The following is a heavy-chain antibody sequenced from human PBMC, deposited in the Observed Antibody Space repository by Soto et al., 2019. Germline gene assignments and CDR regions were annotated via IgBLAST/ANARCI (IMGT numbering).Heavy chain of an antibody. Sequence: QVQLQESGPGLVKPSQTLSLTCSVSGVSVSSDIYYWSWIRHHPGKGLELIGYIYYSRNTYYNPSLGGRVTISLDTSKNHFSLRLRSVTPADTAVYYCARYPVVVVPAANYGLDVWGQGTTVTVSS. CDR2: IYYSRNT. V-gene: IGHV4-31*03. CDR3: ARYPVVVVPAANYGLDV. D-gene: IGHD2-2*01. CDR1: GVSVSSDIYY. J-gene: IGHJ6*02.